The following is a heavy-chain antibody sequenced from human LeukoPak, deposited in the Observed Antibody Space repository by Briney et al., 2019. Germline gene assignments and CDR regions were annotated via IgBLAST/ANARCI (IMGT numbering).Heavy chain of an antibody. D-gene: IGHD4-17*01. Sequence: SETLSLTCTVSVGSISSSSSYWGWIRQPPGKGLEWIGSIYYSGSTYDHPSLKSRVAISVDTSKNQFSRKLSSVTAADTAVYYCASQGTVTKGGFSYWGQGTLVTVSS. CDR3: ASQGTVTKGGFSY. J-gene: IGHJ4*02. CDR2: IYYSGST. CDR1: VGSISSSSSY. V-gene: IGHV4-39*01.